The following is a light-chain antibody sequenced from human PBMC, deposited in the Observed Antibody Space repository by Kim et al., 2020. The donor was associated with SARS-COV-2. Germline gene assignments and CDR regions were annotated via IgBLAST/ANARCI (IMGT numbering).Light chain of an antibody. CDR3: QQYGRSPWS. J-gene: IGKJ1*01. Sequence: CPGERATLSCKATQSVSSYFLAWYQQKPGQAPRLLIYGAYSRATGVPDRFSGSGSGTDFTLTINRLEAEDFAVYYCQQYGRSPWSFGQGTKVDI. CDR1: QSVSSYF. CDR2: GAY. V-gene: IGKV3-20*01.